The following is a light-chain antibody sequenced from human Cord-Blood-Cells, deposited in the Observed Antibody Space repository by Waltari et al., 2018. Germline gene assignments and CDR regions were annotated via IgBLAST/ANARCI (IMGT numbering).Light chain of an antibody. CDR1: QSISSY. CDR3: QQSYSTPYT. CDR2: AAS. V-gene: IGKV1-39*01. J-gene: IGKJ2*01. Sequence: DIQMTQPPSSLSASVGDRLTITCRASQSISSYLNWYQQKPGKAPKLLIYAASSLQSGVPSRFSGSGSGTDFTLTISSLQPEDFATYYCQQSYSTPYTFGQGTRLEIK.